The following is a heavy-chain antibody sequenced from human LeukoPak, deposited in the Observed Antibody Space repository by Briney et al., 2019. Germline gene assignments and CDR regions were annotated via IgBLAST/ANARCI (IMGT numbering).Heavy chain of an antibody. D-gene: IGHD1-14*01. V-gene: IGHV4-30-4*07. CDR2: IYYSGST. CDR3: ARGGHHHNWFDP. J-gene: IGHJ5*02. CDR1: GGYISSGGYS. Sequence: SETLSLTCAVSGGYISSGGYSWSWLRQPPGKGLEWIGYIYYSGSTYYNPSLKGRVTISVDTSKNQFSLKLSSVTAADMAVYYCARGGHHHNWFDPWGQGTLVTVSS.